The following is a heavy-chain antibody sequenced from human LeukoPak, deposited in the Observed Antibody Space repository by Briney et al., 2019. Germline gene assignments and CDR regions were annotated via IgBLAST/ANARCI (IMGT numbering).Heavy chain of an antibody. Sequence: ASVKVSCKASGYTFTSYDINWVRQATGQGLEWMGWMNPNSGNTGYAQKFQGRVTMTRNTSISTAYMELSSLRSEDTAVYYCARELKGYSYGPNWFDPWGQGTLVTVSS. CDR2: MNPNSGNT. J-gene: IGHJ5*02. CDR1: GYTFTSYD. D-gene: IGHD5-18*01. V-gene: IGHV1-8*01. CDR3: ARELKGYSYGPNWFDP.